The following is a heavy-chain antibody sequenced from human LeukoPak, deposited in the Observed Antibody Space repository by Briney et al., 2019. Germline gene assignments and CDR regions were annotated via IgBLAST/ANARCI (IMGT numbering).Heavy chain of an antibody. D-gene: IGHD3-10*01. CDR3: AGRLGGSGSYYY. Sequence: PSETLSLTCSVSGGSISSSIYYWGWIRQPPGKGLEWIGSIYYSGSTYYNPSLKSRVTISVDTSKNQFSLKLRSVTAADTAVYYCAGRLGGSGSYYYWGQGTLVTVSS. J-gene: IGHJ4*02. CDR2: IYYSGST. V-gene: IGHV4-39*01. CDR1: GGSISSSIYY.